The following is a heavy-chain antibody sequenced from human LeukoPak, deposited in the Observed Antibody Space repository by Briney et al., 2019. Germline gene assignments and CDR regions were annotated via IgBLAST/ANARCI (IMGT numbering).Heavy chain of an antibody. D-gene: IGHD6-13*01. CDR2: RNPNSGNK. Sequence: ASVKVSCKASGYTFTSYDINWVRQATGQGVEWMGWRNPNSGNKGYAQKFQGRVTMTRNTSISTAYMELSSLRSEDTAVYYCARSDSSSWYPHYYYYYYGMDVWGQGTTVTVSS. CDR1: GYTFTSYD. V-gene: IGHV1-8*01. CDR3: ARSDSSSWYPHYYYYYYGMDV. J-gene: IGHJ6*02.